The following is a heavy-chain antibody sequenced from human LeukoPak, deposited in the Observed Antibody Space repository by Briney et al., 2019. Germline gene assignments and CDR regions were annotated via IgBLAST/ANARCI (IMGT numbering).Heavy chain of an antibody. V-gene: IGHV4-59*01. Sequence: SETLSLTCTVSGGSISSYYWSWIRQPPGKGLEWIGYIYYSGSTNYNPSLKSRVTISVDTSKNQFSLKLSSVTAADTAVYYCAREGRGCTNGVCYLWFDTWGQGTLVAVSS. D-gene: IGHD2-8*01. CDR3: AREGRGCTNGVCYLWFDT. CDR1: GGSISSYY. CDR2: IYYSGST. J-gene: IGHJ5*02.